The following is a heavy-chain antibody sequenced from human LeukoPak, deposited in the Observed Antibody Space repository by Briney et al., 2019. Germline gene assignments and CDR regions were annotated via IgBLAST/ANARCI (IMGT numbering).Heavy chain of an antibody. CDR2: VSYDGGHK. CDR3: ARDRINMMVMGHDSGLDC. Sequence: GGSLRLSCVGSGFSLSDYGIHWVRQAPGKGLEWVAVVSYDGGHKYYADSVKGRFTISRDTSSDTVSLQMNSPRVEDTALYYCARDRINMMVMGHDSGLDCWGQGTLVTVSS. J-gene: IGHJ4*02. CDR1: GFSLSDYG. D-gene: IGHD3-22*01. V-gene: IGHV3-30*03.